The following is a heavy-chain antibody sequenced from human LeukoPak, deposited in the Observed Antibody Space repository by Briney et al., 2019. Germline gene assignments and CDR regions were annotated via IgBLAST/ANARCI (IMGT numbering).Heavy chain of an antibody. V-gene: IGHV1-69*05. CDR3: ARAPRGGYCSSTSCYWWFDP. CDR1: GGTFSSYA. D-gene: IGHD2-2*01. CDR2: IIPIFGTA. J-gene: IGHJ5*02. Sequence: SVKVSCKASGGTFSSYAISWVRQAPGQGLEWMGGIIPIFGTANYAQKLQGRVTITTDESTSTAYMELSSLRSEDTAVYYCARAPRGGYCSSTSCYWWFDPWGQGTLVTVSS.